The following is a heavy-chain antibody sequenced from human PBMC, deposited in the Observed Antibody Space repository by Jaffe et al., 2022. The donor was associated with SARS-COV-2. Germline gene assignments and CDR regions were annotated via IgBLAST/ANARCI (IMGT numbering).Heavy chain of an antibody. V-gene: IGHV4-39*01. CDR2: IYYSGST. J-gene: IGHJ6*02. D-gene: IGHD5-18*01. CDR3: ARLLIGGYRYYHFGMDV. Sequence: QLQLQESGPGLVKPSETLSLTCTVSGGSISSSSYYWGWIRQPPGKGLEWIGSIYYSGSTYYNPSLKSRVTISVDTSKNQFSLKVSSVTAADTAVYYCARLLIGGYRYYHFGMDVWGQGTTVTVSS. CDR1: GGSISSSSYY.